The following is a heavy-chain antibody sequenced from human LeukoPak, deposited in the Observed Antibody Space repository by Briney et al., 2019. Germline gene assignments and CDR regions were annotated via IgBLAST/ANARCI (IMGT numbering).Heavy chain of an antibody. J-gene: IGHJ4*02. Sequence: ASVKVSCKASGYTFTGYYMHWARQAPGQGLEWMGWINPNSGGTNYAQKFQGRVTMTRDTSISTAYMELSRLRSDDTAVYYCARVRRDGYNPGYFDYWGQGTLVTVSS. V-gene: IGHV1-2*02. CDR1: GYTFTGYY. CDR3: ARVRRDGYNPGYFDY. D-gene: IGHD5-24*01. CDR2: INPNSGGT.